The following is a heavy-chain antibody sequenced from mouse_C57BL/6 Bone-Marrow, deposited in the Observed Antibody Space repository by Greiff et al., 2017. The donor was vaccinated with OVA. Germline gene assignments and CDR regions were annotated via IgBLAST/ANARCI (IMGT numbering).Heavy chain of an antibody. CDR2: IHPNSGST. J-gene: IGHJ3*01. D-gene: IGHD2-5*01. CDR1: GYTFTSYW. CDR3: AREGSNYLAWFAY. V-gene: IGHV1-64*01. Sequence: VQLQQPGAELVKPGASVKLSCKASGYTFTSYWMHWVKQRPGQGLEWIGMIHPNSGSTNYNEKFKSKATLTVDKSSSTAYMQLSSLTSEDSAVYYCAREGSNYLAWFAYWGQGTLVTVSA.